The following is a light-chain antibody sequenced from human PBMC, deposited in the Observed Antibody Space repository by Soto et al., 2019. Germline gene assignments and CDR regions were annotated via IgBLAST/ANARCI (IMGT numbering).Light chain of an antibody. CDR2: EVS. Sequence: QSALTQPASVSGSPGQSITISCTGTSSDVGGYNYVSWYQQHPGKAPKLMIYEVSNRPSQISNRFSGSKSGNTASLTISGLQAEDEADYYCSSYTGNNTVIFGGGTKLTVL. CDR3: SSYTGNNTVI. V-gene: IGLV2-14*01. J-gene: IGLJ2*01. CDR1: SSDVGGYNY.